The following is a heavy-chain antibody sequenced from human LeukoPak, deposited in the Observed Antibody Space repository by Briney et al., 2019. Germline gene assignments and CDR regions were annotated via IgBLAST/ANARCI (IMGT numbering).Heavy chain of an antibody. V-gene: IGHV3-23*01. CDR3: AKRRYDTSSLDWFDP. Sequence: GGSLRLSCAASVFTFSSYGMSWVRQAPGKGLEWVSTISGTGANTYYADSVKGRFTISRDNSKRTLYLQMNSLRVEDAAVYYCAKRRYDTSSLDWFDPWGQGTLVTVSS. CDR1: VFTFSSYG. J-gene: IGHJ5*02. CDR2: ISGTGANT. D-gene: IGHD6-13*01.